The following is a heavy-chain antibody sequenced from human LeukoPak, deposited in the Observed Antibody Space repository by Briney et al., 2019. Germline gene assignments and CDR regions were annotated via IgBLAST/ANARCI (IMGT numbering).Heavy chain of an antibody. CDR3: ASGTTVSSSAAASFVY. V-gene: IGHV1-69*02. D-gene: IGHD6-13*01. Sequence: SVKVSCKASGGTFRSYTISWVRQAPGQGLEWMGRIIPILGIANYAQKFQGRVTITADKSTSTAYMELSSLRSEDTAVYYCASGTTVSSSAAASFVYWGQGTLVTVSS. CDR1: GGTFRSYT. CDR2: IIPILGIA. J-gene: IGHJ4*02.